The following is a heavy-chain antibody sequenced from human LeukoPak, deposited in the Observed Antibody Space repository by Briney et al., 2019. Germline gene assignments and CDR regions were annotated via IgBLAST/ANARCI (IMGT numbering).Heavy chain of an antibody. V-gene: IGHV3-21*01. CDR2: ISSSSSYI. Sequence: PGGSLRLSCAASGFTFSSYSMNWVRQAPGKGLEWVSSISSSSSYIYYADSVKGRFTISRDNAKNSLYLQMNSLRAEDTAVYYCARRLPTLNWFDPWGQGTLVTVSS. D-gene: IGHD2-15*01. J-gene: IGHJ5*02. CDR3: ARRLPTLNWFDP. CDR1: GFTFSSYS.